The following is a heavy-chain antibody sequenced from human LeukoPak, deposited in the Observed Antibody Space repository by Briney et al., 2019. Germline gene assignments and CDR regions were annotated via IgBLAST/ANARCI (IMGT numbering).Heavy chain of an antibody. Sequence: GGSLRLSCAASGFTFSNYWMNCVRQAPGKGLEWVANIKQDGSEKNYVDSVKGRFTLSRDNAKNSLYLQMNSLRDEDTAVYYCAGGTGWLIDYWGQGSLVTVSS. V-gene: IGHV3-7*04. D-gene: IGHD2-8*02. J-gene: IGHJ4*02. CDR2: IKQDGSEK. CDR1: GFTFSNYW. CDR3: AGGTGWLIDY.